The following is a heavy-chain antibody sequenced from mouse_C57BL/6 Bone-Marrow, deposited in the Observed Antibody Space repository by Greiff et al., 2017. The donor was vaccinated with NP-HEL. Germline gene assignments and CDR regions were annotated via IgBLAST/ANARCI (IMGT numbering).Heavy chain of an antibody. CDR2: ISDGGSYT. J-gene: IGHJ3*01. D-gene: IGHD2-2*01. CDR1: GFTFSSYA. Sequence: EVQLVESGGGLVKPGGSLKLSCAASGFTFSSYAMSWVRQTPEKRLEWVATISDGGSYTYYPDNVKGRFTISRDNAKNNLYLQMSHLKSEDTAMYYCARIYYVYDALGDWGQGTLVTVSA. CDR3: ARIYYVYDALGD. V-gene: IGHV5-4*01.